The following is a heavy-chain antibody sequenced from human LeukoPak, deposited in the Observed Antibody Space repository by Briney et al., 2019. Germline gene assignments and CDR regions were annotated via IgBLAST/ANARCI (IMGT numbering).Heavy chain of an antibody. Sequence: SETLSLTCTVSGGSISSYYWSWIRQPPGKGLEWIGYIYYSGSTNYNPSLKSRVTISVDTSKNQFSLKLSSVTAADTAVYYCARDLGFCGGDGYSHNWFDPWGQGTLVTVSS. D-gene: IGHD2-21*02. CDR2: IYYSGST. J-gene: IGHJ5*02. CDR3: ARDLGFCGGDGYSHNWFDP. V-gene: IGHV4-59*01. CDR1: GGSISSYY.